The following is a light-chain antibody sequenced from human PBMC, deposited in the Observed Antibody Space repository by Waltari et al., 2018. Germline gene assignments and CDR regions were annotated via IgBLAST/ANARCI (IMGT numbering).Light chain of an antibody. J-gene: IGKJ4*01. CDR2: GAS. CDR1: QSINNN. V-gene: IGKV3-15*01. CDR3: QQYNNWPPLT. Sequence: EVVMTQFPATLSVSPGERATLSCRASQSINNNLAWYQQKPGQAPRLLIYGASTRATGVPARFSGSGSGTEFTLTISSLQSEDSAVYYCQQYNNWPPLTFGGGTKVEI.